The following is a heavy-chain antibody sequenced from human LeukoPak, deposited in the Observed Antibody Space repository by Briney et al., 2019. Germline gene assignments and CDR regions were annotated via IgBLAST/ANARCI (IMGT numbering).Heavy chain of an antibody. CDR1: GGSFSGYY. J-gene: IGHJ6*02. D-gene: IGHD3-16*02. V-gene: IGHV4-34*01. CDR2: INHSGST. Sequence: PSETLSLTCAVYGGSFSGYYWSWIRQPPGKGLEWIGEINHSGSTNYNLSLKSRVTISVDTSKNQFSLKLSSVTAADTAVYYCARGRYYDYVWGSYRPGRYGMDVWGQGTTVTVSS. CDR3: ARGRYYDYVWGSYRPGRYGMDV.